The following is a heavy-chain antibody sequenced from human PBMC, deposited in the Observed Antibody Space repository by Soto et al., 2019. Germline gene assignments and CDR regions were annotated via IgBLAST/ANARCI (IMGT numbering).Heavy chain of an antibody. CDR2: ISYDGNNK. Sequence: PGRSIRLPWAASEFTFISYARHWVRQAPGKGLEWVAVISYDGNNKYCSDSVKGRFTISRDNSKNTLYLQMNSLRSEDTAVYYCARVGTLVRGTYYFDSWGQGTLVTVS. V-gene: IGHV3-30-3*01. CDR1: EFTFISYA. D-gene: IGHD3-10*01. CDR3: ARVGTLVRGTYYFDS. J-gene: IGHJ4*02.